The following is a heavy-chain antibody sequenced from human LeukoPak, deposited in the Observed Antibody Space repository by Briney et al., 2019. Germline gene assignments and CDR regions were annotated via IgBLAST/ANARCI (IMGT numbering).Heavy chain of an antibody. D-gene: IGHD3-10*01. CDR1: GYTFTGYY. Sequence: ASVKVSCKASGYTFTGYYMHWVRQAPGQGLEWMGWINPNSGGTNYAQKFQGRVTMTRDTSISTAYMELSRLRSDDTAVYYCARDFDRLLWFGELYNYWGQGTLVTVSS. CDR3: ARDFDRLLWFGELYNY. CDR2: INPNSGGT. V-gene: IGHV1-2*02. J-gene: IGHJ4*02.